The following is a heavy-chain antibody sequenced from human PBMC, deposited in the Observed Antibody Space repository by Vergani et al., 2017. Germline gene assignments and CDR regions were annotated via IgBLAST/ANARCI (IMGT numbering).Heavy chain of an antibody. CDR1: GGSISSSSYY. D-gene: IGHD5-12*01. V-gene: IGHV4-39*07. CDR2: IYYSGST. CDR3: ARVYWGYYKWLRFDY. J-gene: IGHJ4*02. Sequence: QVQLQESGPGLVKPSETLSLTCTVSGGSISSSSYYWGWIRQPPGKGLEWIGSIYYSGSTYYNPSLKNRVTISVDTSKNQFSLKLSSVTAADTAVYYCARVYWGYYKWLRFDYWGQGTLVTVSS.